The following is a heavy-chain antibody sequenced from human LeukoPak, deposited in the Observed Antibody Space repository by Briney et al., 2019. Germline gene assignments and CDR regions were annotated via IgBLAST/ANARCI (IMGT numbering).Heavy chain of an antibody. D-gene: IGHD7-27*01. CDR1: GFTFSSYA. V-gene: IGHV3-23*01. CDR2: ISDRGDKT. Sequence: GGSLRLSCTASGFTFSSYAMTWVRQAPGKGLEWVSAISDRGDKTHYADSVKGRFTISRDNAKNSLYLQMNSLRAEDTAVYYCASLTGERKLYYFDYWGQGTLVTVSS. CDR3: ASLTGERKLYYFDY. J-gene: IGHJ4*02.